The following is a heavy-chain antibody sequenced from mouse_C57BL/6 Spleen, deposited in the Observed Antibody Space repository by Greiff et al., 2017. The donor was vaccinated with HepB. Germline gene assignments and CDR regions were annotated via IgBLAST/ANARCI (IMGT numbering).Heavy chain of an antibody. Sequence: EVKVEESGGGLVKPGGSLKLSCAASGFTFSSYAMSWVRQTPEKRLEWVATISDGGSYTYYPDNVKGRFTISRDNAKNNLYLQMSHLKSEDTAMYYCARAGYYGSWDYFDYWGQGTTLTVSS. J-gene: IGHJ2*01. V-gene: IGHV5-4*03. CDR2: ISDGGSYT. CDR3: ARAGYYGSWDYFDY. D-gene: IGHD1-1*01. CDR1: GFTFSSYA.